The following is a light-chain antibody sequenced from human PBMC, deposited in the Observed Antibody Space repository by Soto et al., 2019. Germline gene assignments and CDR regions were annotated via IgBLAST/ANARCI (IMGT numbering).Light chain of an antibody. V-gene: IGKV1-5*01. CDR2: DAS. J-gene: IGKJ1*01. CDR3: QEYDTSSRS. CDR1: QSISNW. Sequence: DIQMTQSPSTLSASVGDRVTITCRASQSISNWLAWYQQKPGKAPKLLMFDASNLETGVPSTFSGSGSGTEFTLTISSLQPDDFATSHCQEYDTSSRSFGQGTTVEIK.